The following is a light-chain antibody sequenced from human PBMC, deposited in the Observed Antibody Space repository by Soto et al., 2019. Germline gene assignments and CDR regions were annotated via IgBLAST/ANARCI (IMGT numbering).Light chain of an antibody. J-gene: IGKJ2*01. CDR2: DAS. V-gene: IGKV1-5*01. CDR3: QQYNSYPYT. Sequence: DFQMTQSPSTLSASVGARVPITCRASQNIRSRLAWFQQKPGKAPKLLIYDASSLESGVPSRFSGSGSGTEFTLTISSLQPDDFATYYCQQYNSYPYTFGQGTKVDI. CDR1: QNIRSR.